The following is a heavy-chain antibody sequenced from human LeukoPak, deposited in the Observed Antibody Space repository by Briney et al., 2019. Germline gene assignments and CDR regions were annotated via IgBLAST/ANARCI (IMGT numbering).Heavy chain of an antibody. CDR2: IYYSGTT. CDR3: ARDATHYVALDM. CDR1: GGSISSGSYY. V-gene: IGHV4-31*03. D-gene: IGHD4-17*01. Sequence: SETLSLTCTVSGGSISSGSYYWSWIRQHPGKGLEWIAYIYYSGTTYYNPSLKSRITISVDTSKNQFSLKLSSVTAADTAVYYCARDATHYVALDMRGQGTMVTVSS. J-gene: IGHJ3*02.